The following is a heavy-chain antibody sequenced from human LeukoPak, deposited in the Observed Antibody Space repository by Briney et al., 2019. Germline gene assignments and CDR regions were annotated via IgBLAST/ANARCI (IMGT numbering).Heavy chain of an antibody. CDR3: ARDLDVVVPAADAFDI. Sequence: GGALRLSCAPSVVTLSIYIMNWVRQALGEELGWVSSISSISSYIYYADSVKDRFTITSDNDKNSLYLQMNSLRAEDTAVYYCARDLDVVVPAADAFDIWGQGTMVTVSS. D-gene: IGHD2-2*01. CDR1: VVTLSIYI. V-gene: IGHV3-21*01. CDR2: ISSISSYI. J-gene: IGHJ3*02.